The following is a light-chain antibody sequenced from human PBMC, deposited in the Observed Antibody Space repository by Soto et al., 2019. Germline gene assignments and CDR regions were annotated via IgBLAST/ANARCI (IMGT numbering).Light chain of an antibody. CDR3: AAWDNNLGGPA. Sequence: QSVLTQPPSASWTPGQRVSISCSGSNSNIGSKYVYWYQQLPGTAPKLLMYRNNQRPSGVPDRFSGSKSGTSASLAISGLRSEDEADYYCAAWDNNLGGPAFGGGTKLTVL. CDR2: RNN. J-gene: IGLJ2*01. CDR1: NSNIGSKY. V-gene: IGLV1-47*01.